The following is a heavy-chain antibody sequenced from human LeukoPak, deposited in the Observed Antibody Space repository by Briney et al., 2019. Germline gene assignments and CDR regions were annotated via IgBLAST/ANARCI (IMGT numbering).Heavy chain of an antibody. V-gene: IGHV3-21*01. CDR1: GFSLSSYS. CDR3: ARDGHGDGFLTGYSYFGMDV. J-gene: IGHJ6*02. CDR2: ITISSDFI. Sequence: PGGSLRLSCAASGFSLSSYSMNWVRQAPGKGLEWVSSITISSDFIYYADSVKGRFTISRDNAKSSLFLQMNSLRAEDTAVYFCARDGHGDGFLTGYSYFGMDVWGQGTTVTVSS. D-gene: IGHD3-9*01.